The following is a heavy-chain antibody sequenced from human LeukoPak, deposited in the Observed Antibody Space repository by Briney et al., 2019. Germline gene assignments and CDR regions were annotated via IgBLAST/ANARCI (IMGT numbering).Heavy chain of an antibody. CDR3: AKQTHFWSGFDY. Sequence: GGSLRLSCAASGFSFSSYAMSWVRQAPGKGLEWVSAISGSGGSTYYADSVKGRFTISRDNSKNTLYLQMNSLRAEDTAVYYCAKQTHFWSGFDYWGQGTLVTVSS. CDR1: GFSFSSYA. V-gene: IGHV3-23*01. CDR2: ISGSGGST. D-gene: IGHD3-3*02. J-gene: IGHJ4*02.